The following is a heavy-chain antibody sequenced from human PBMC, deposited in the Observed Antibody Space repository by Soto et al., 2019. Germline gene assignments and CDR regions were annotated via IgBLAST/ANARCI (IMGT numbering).Heavy chain of an antibody. CDR3: PRESRYCSGGSCYFLPGIDY. J-gene: IGHJ4*02. Sequence: QVQLVQSGAEVKKPGSSVKVSCKASGGTFSSYAISWVRQAPGQGLEWMGGIIPIFGTANYAQKFQGRVTITADESTSPAYMALSSLRSEVTAVYYCPRESRYCSGGSCYFLPGIDYWGQGTLVTVSS. V-gene: IGHV1-69*12. D-gene: IGHD2-15*01. CDR2: IIPIFGTA. CDR1: GGTFSSYA.